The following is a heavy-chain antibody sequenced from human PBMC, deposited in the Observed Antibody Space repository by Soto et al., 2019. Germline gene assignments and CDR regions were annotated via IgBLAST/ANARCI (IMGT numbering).Heavy chain of an antibody. Sequence: EVYLVESGGGLVQPGGSLRLSCAASGFMFSNYWMNWVRQAPGKGLQWVANIKEDGSDKSYVDSVKGRFTISRDNAKKSRYRQMNSLRVEDMAVDDCVSVSGYGDVVDPWGQGTLVIVSS. D-gene: IGHD4-17*01. J-gene: IGHJ5*02. V-gene: IGHV3-7*03. CDR1: GFMFSNYW. CDR2: IKEDGSDK. CDR3: VSVSGYGDVVDP.